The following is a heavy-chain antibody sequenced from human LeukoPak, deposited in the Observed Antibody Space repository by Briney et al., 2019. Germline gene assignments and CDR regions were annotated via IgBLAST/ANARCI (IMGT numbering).Heavy chain of an antibody. J-gene: IGHJ4*02. CDR3: ARDREVGATGYYFDY. CDR1: GGSISSGSYY. CDR2: IYTSGST. D-gene: IGHD1-26*01. V-gene: IGHV4-61*02. Sequence: TLSLTCTVSGGSISSGSYYWSWIRQPAGKGLEWIGRIYTSGSTTYNSSLKSRVTISLDTSKNHFSLRLSSVTAADTAVYYCARDREVGATGYYFDYWGQGTLVTVSS.